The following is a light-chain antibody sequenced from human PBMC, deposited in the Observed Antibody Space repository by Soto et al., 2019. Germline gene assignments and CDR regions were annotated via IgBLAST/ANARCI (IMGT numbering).Light chain of an antibody. Sequence: EIVLTQSPGSLSLSPRERATLSCRASQSVSSNHLAWYQQKPGQAPRLLIYGASRRATGIPDRFSGSGSGTDFTLTISRLEPEDFAMYYCQQYGSSTYTFGQ. CDR2: GAS. J-gene: IGKJ2*01. V-gene: IGKV3-20*01. CDR1: QSVSSNH. CDR3: QQYGSSTYT.